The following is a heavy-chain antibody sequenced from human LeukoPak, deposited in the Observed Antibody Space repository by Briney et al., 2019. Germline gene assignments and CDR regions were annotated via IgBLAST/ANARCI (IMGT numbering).Heavy chain of an antibody. CDR2: IYPDNSDT. V-gene: IGHV5-51*01. D-gene: IGHD5-18*01. CDR3: ARGGYTYAYYYYYLDV. J-gene: IGHJ6*03. CDR1: GYSFTNYW. Sequence: GESLKISCKTSGYSFTNYWIGWVRQVPGKGLEWMGLIYPDNSDTRYSPSFEGQVTISADKSISTAYLQWSSLRASDTAMYYCARGGYTYAYYYYYLDVWGKGTTVTVSS.